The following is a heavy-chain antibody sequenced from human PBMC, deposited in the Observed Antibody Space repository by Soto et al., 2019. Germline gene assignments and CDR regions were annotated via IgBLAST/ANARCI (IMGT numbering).Heavy chain of an antibody. D-gene: IGHD3-3*01. CDR1: GFTFSSYS. CDR3: ASSSGGYYEFWSRYYSGEYYYMDV. Sequence: EVQLVESGGGLVKPGGSLRLSCAASGFTFSSYSMNWVRQAPGKGLEWVSSISSSSSYIYYADSVKGRFTISRDNAKNSLYLQKNSLRAEDTAEYYCASSSGGYYEFWSRYYSGEYYYMDVWGKGTTVTVSS. J-gene: IGHJ6*03. CDR2: ISSSSSYI. V-gene: IGHV3-21*01.